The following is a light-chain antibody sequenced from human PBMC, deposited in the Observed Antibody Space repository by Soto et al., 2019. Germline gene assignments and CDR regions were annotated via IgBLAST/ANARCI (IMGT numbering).Light chain of an antibody. CDR3: QQYGSSPRT. V-gene: IGKV3-20*01. CDR1: QGLSRN. Sequence: VVLTQSPATLSVSPGSGATLPCRASQGLSRNVACYQQKPGQAPRLLIYGASSRATGIPDRFSGSGSGTDFTPTISRLEPEDFAVYYCQQYGSSPRTFGQGTKVDIK. CDR2: GAS. J-gene: IGKJ1*01.